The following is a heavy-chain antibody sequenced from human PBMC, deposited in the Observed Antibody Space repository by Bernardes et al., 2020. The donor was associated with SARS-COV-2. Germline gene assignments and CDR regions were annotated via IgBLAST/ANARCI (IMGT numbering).Heavy chain of an antibody. J-gene: IGHJ5*02. V-gene: IGHV3-23*01. Sequence: GGSLRLSCAASGFTFSSYAMSWVRQAPGKGLEWVSAISGSGGSTYYADSVKGRFTISRDNSKNTLYLQMNSLRAEDTAVYYCAKDGPVDIVVVVAVVGWFDPWGQGTLVTVSS. D-gene: IGHD2-15*01. CDR3: AKDGPVDIVVVVAVVGWFDP. CDR2: ISGSGGST. CDR1: GFTFSSYA.